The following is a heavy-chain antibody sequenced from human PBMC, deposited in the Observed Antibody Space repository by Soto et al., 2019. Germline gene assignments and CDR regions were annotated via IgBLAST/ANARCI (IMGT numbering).Heavy chain of an antibody. D-gene: IGHD5-12*01. CDR1: GFTFSSYS. J-gene: IGHJ4*02. V-gene: IGHV3-48*01. CDR3: ARERHGEWLRYYYFDY. Sequence: GGSLRLSCAASGFTFSSYSMNWVRQAPGKGLEWVSYISSSSSTIYYADSVKGRFTISRDNAKNSLYLQMNSLRAEDTAVYYCARERHGEWLRYYYFDYWGQGTLVTVSS. CDR2: ISSSSSTI.